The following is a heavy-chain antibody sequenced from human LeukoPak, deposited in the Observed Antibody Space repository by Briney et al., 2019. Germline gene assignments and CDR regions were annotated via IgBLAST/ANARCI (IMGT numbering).Heavy chain of an antibody. CDR3: ASHSVRIAAAGTPNYYYYYMDV. D-gene: IGHD6-13*01. CDR1: GGTFSSYA. Sequence: SVKVSCKASGGTFSSYAISWVRQAPGQGLEWMGGIIPIFGTANYAQKFQGRVTITADESTSTAYMELSSLRSEDTAAYYCASHSVRIAAAGTPNYYYYYMDVWGKGTTVTISS. V-gene: IGHV1-69*13. J-gene: IGHJ6*03. CDR2: IIPIFGTA.